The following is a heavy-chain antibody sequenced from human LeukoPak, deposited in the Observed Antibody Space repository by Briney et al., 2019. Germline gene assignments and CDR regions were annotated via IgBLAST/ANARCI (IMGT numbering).Heavy chain of an antibody. CDR2: IVVGSGNT. D-gene: IGHD6-13*01. V-gene: IGHV1-58*01. Sequence: GASVKVSCKASGFTFTSSAVQWVRQARGQRLEWIGWIVVGSGNTNYAQKFQERVTITRDMSTSTAYMELSSLRSEDTAVHYCAAVGGVAAGDYWGQGTLVTVSS. J-gene: IGHJ4*02. CDR1: GFTFTSSA. CDR3: AAVGGVAAGDY.